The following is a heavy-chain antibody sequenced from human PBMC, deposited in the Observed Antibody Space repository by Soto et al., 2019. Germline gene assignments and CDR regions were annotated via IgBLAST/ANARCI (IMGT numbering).Heavy chain of an antibody. CDR1: KGW. V-gene: IGHV3-15*01. Sequence: KGWLYCVIKNQGKGLEWVGRIKSKSDGGTTAYAAPVKGRFTISRDDSKNTLCLQMNSLKTEDTAVYYCTTNFYSDHGMDVWGQGTTVTVSS. CDR3: TTNFYSDHGMDV. J-gene: IGHJ6*02. CDR2: IKSKSDGGTT. D-gene: IGHD4-17*01.